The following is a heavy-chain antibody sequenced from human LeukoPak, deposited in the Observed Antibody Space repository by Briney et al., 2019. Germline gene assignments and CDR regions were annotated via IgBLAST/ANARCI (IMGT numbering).Heavy chain of an antibody. V-gene: IGHV1-2*02. J-gene: IGHJ4*02. CDR1: GGTFSSYT. D-gene: IGHD2-2*01. CDR3: ARGRYCSSTSCYGSLGWQWLVGDFDY. Sequence: ASVKVSCKASGGTFSSYTISWVRQAPGQGLEWMGWINPNSGGTNYAQKFQGRVTMTRDTSISTAYMELSRLRSDDTAVYYCARGRYCSSTSCYGSLGWQWLVGDFDYWGQGTLVTVSS. CDR2: INPNSGGT.